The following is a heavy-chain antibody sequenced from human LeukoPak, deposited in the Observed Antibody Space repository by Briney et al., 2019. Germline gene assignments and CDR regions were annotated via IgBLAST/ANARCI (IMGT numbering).Heavy chain of an antibody. CDR1: GYTFTSYG. CDR2: ISAYNGNT. D-gene: IGHD4-17*01. Sequence: ASVKVSCKASGYTFTSYGISWVRQAPGQGLEWMGWISAYNGNTNYAQKLQGRVTMTTDTSTSTAYMELRSLRSDDTAVYYCARESRYGDYAFYYYYGMDVWGQGTTVTVSS. J-gene: IGHJ6*02. CDR3: ARESRYGDYAFYYYYGMDV. V-gene: IGHV1-18*01.